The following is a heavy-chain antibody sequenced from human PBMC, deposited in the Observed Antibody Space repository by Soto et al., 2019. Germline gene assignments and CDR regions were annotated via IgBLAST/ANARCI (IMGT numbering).Heavy chain of an antibody. V-gene: IGHV3-30*18. J-gene: IGHJ5*02. D-gene: IGHD6-13*01. CDR2: ISFDGGNQ. Sequence: QVQLVQSGGGVVQPGRSLRLSSAASGFDFNTYGLHWVRQAPGKGLEWVAGISFDGGNQYYADSVKGRFTISRDKSNNTLFLQMNSLGAEDTATYHCAKDSSITAAGSGGWFDPWGQGTLVIVSS. CDR3: AKDSSITAAGSGGWFDP. CDR1: GFDFNTYG.